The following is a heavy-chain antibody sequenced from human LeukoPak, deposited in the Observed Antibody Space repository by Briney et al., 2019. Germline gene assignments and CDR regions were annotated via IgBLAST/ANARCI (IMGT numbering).Heavy chain of an antibody. CDR3: ARDLEALLWFGEQYGMDV. Sequence: ASVKVSCKASGYTFTSYAMNWVRQAPGQGLEWMGWINTNTGNPTYAQGFTGRFVFSLDTSVSTAYLQISSLKAEDTAVYYCARDLEALLWFGEQYGMDVWGQGTTVTVSS. CDR1: GYTFTSYA. J-gene: IGHJ6*02. V-gene: IGHV7-4-1*02. CDR2: INTNTGNP. D-gene: IGHD3-10*01.